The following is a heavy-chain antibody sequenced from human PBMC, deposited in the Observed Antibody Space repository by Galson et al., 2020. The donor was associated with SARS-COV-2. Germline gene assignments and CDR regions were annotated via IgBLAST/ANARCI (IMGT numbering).Heavy chain of an antibody. CDR1: GFTFSSHD. Sequence: GGSLRLSCAASGFTFSSHDMHWVRQVTGKGLEWVSGIGIAGDTHYAGSVKGRFTISRENVKNSLYLQMNSLRDGDTAVYYCAREWVGAGFWYFDLWGRGTLVTVSS. CDR2: IGIAGDT. CDR3: AREWVGAGFWYFDL. V-gene: IGHV3-13*01. J-gene: IGHJ2*01. D-gene: IGHD1-26*01.